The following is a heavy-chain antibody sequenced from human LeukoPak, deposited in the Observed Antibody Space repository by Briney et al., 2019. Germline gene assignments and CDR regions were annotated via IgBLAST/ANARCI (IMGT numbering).Heavy chain of an antibody. Sequence: SETLSLTCTVSGGSISSYHWTLIRQPAGKGLEWIGRIYSSGSTNYNPSLKSRVTMSVDTFKNQFSLKLSSVTAADTAVYYCAGGYGDYGMQFWGQGTLVTVSS. CDR1: GGSISSYH. V-gene: IGHV4-4*07. D-gene: IGHD4-17*01. J-gene: IGHJ4*02. CDR3: AGGYGDYGMQF. CDR2: IYSSGST.